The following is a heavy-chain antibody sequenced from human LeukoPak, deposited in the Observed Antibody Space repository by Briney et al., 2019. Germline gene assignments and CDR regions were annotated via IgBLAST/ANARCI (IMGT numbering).Heavy chain of an antibody. D-gene: IGHD1-26*01. V-gene: IGHV3-23*01. CDR1: GFTFTSYA. J-gene: IGHJ4*02. CDR2: IRGSGGST. Sequence: GGSLRLSCAASGFTFTSYAMNWVHQAPGKGLEWVSGIRGSGGSTYYADSVKGRFSISRDNSKNTLYLQLNSRRIDDTAEYYCAKAHGGSYHSGIDWGQGTLVIVSS. CDR3: AKAHGGSYHSGID.